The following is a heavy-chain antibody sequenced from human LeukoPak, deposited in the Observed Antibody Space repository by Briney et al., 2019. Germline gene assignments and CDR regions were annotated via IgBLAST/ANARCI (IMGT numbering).Heavy chain of an antibody. D-gene: IGHD7-27*01. V-gene: IGHV3-23*01. J-gene: IGHJ6*04. CDR1: GFTFSSYA. CDR2: ISGSGGST. Sequence: GGSPRLSCAASGFTFSSYAMSWVRQAPGKGLECVSAISGSGGSTYYADSVKGRFTISRDNSKNTLYLQMNSLRAEDTAVYYCAKVGGYEELGDVWGKGTTVTVSS. CDR3: AKVGGYEELGDV.